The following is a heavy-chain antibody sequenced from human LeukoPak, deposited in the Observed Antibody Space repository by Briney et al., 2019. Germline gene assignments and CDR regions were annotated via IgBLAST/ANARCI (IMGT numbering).Heavy chain of an antibody. Sequence: KPGVSLRLSCAASGFTFSNAWMSWVRQAPGKGLEWVGRIKSKTDGGTTDYAAPVKGRFTISRDDSKNTLYLQMNSLKTEDTAVYYCTTGIAAAGFDYWGQGTLVTVSS. J-gene: IGHJ4*02. CDR3: TTGIAAAGFDY. CDR1: GFTFSNAW. V-gene: IGHV3-15*01. CDR2: IKSKTDGGTT. D-gene: IGHD6-13*01.